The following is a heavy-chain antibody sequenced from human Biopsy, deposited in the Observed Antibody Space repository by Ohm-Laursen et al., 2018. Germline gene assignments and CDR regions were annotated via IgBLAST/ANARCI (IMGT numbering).Heavy chain of an antibody. J-gene: IGHJ3*01. Sequence: PTQTLTLTFTFSGFSLTTDKVGVGWIRQPPGKALEWLALIYWDDDKRYSPSLKNRLTITKDTSKKQVVLTMANLDPVDTATYYCCCENINIVGAFDAWGQGTLVAVSS. CDR1: GFSLTTDKVG. V-gene: IGHV2-5*02. CDR2: IYWDDDK. CDR3: CCENINIVGAFDA. D-gene: IGHD3-3*02.